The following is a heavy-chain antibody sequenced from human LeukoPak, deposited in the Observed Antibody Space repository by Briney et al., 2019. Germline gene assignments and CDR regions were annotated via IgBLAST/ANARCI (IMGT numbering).Heavy chain of an antibody. Sequence: GASVKVSCKASGGTFSSYAISWVRQAPGQGLEWMGRIIPILGIANYAQKLQGRVTMTTDTSTSTAYMELRSLRSDDTAVYYCAVSGSGDYFDYWGQGTLVTVSS. CDR1: GGTFSSYA. D-gene: IGHD2-15*01. CDR3: AVSGSGDYFDY. J-gene: IGHJ4*02. V-gene: IGHV1-69*04. CDR2: IIPILGIA.